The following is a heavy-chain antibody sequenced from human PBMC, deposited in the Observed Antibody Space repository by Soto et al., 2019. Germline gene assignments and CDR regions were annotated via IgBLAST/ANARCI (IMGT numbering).Heavy chain of an antibody. J-gene: IGHJ5*02. CDR2: IDWDDNT. CDR3: ARIPCGNYYTENFFDP. D-gene: IGHD3-22*01. Sequence: SGPSLVNPTQTLTLTCTFSGFSLTTNGMCLSWIRQPPGKALEWLALIDWDDNTYYSTSLNNRLTLSKDTSKNQVVLLVRHMGPVDTATYYCARIPCGNYYTENFFDPWGQGIPVTVSS. V-gene: IGHV2-70*01. CDR1: GFSLTTNGMC.